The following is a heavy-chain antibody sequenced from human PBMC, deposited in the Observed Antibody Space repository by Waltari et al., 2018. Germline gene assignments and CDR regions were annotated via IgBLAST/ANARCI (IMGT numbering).Heavy chain of an antibody. V-gene: IGHV3-74*03. Sequence: EVQLVESGGGLVQPGGSLRLSCAVSGFLYNDYWMDWVRQAPGQGLVGVSRIKSDGTNIKYADSVRGRFTSSRDSAKNTFYFQMNSLRAEDTAVYYCTRNPGYWGQGTLVTVAS. CDR3: TRNPGY. CDR1: GFLYNDYW. CDR2: IKSDGTNI. D-gene: IGHD2-15*01. J-gene: IGHJ4*02.